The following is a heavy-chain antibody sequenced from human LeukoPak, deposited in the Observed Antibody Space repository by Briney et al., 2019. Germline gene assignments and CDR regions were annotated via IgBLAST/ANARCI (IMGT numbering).Heavy chain of an antibody. J-gene: IGHJ2*01. CDR1: GGSISSYY. V-gene: IGHV4-59*01. CDR3: ARGGSHRYFDL. CDR2: IYYSGST. Sequence: SETLSLTCTVSGGSISSYYWSWIRQPPGKGLEWIGYIYYSGSTNYNPSLKSRVTISVDTSKNQFSLKLSSVTAAGTAVYYCARGGSHRYFDLWGRGTLVTVSA.